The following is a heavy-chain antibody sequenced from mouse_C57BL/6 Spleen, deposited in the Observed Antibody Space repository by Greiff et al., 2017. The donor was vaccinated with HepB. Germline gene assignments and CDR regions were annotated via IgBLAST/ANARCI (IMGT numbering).Heavy chain of an antibody. D-gene: IGHD1-2*01. J-gene: IGHJ3*01. V-gene: IGHV5-12*01. CDR3: ARRGLLRLGFAY. CDR1: GFTFSDYY. CDR2: ISNGGGST. Sequence: EVQGVESGGGLVQPGGSLKLSCAASGFTFSDYYMYWVRQTPEKRLEWVAYISNGGGSTYYPDTVKGRFTISRSNAKNTLYLQMSRLKSEDTTMYYCARRGLLRLGFAYWGQGTLVTVSA.